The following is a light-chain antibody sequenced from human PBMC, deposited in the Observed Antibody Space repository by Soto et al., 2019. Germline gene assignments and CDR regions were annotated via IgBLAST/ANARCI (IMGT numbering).Light chain of an antibody. Sequence: DIQMTQSPSSLSASVGDRVTITCRASQGISTYLNWYQQKPGKAPKLLIYAASSLQSGVPSRFSGSGSETDFTLTISSLQPEDFVTYSCQHSTTWTFGQGTKVHIK. J-gene: IGKJ1*01. V-gene: IGKV1-39*01. CDR3: QHSTTWT. CDR2: AAS. CDR1: QGISTY.